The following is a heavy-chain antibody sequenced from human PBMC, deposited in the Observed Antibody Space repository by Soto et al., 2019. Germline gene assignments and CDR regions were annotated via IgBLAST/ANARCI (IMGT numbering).Heavy chain of an antibody. J-gene: IGHJ3*02. Sequence: PGESLKISCKGSGYSFTSYWIGWVRQMPGKGLEWMGIIYPGDSDTRYSPSFQGQVTISADKSISTAYLQWSSLKASDTAMYYCARLVAGTYCSGGSCPANAFDIWGQGTMVTVSS. D-gene: IGHD2-15*01. CDR1: GYSFTSYW. CDR2: IYPGDSDT. V-gene: IGHV5-51*01. CDR3: ARLVAGTYCSGGSCPANAFDI.